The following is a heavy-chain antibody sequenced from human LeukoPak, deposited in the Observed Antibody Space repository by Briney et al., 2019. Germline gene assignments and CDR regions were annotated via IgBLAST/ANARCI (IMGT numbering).Heavy chain of an antibody. V-gene: IGHV4-4*07. CDR2: IYSSGST. J-gene: IGHJ4*02. Sequence: PSETLSLTCTVSGDSFSSYYWNWIRQPAGKGLEWIGRIYSSGSTIYNPSLKSRVTMSVDTSKNQFSLELSSVTAADTAVYYCARGFSGSPASGDYWGQGTLVTVSS. D-gene: IGHD1-26*01. CDR1: GDSFSSYY. CDR3: ARGFSGSPASGDY.